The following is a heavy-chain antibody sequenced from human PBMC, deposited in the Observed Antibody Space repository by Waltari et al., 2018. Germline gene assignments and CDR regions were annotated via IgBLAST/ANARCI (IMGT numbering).Heavy chain of an antibody. J-gene: IGHJ6*03. V-gene: IGHV4-4*07. CDR1: GGPLSSYY. D-gene: IGHD3-3*01. CDR2: SYTRGST. Sequence: QVQLQESGPGLVKPSETLSLTCAVPGGPLSSYYWICIRQHAGQGLGWIGRSYTRGSTNYNPALNSRVTMSVDTSKNQFSLKLSSVTAADTAVYYCARDDQNWSGYSRVDYDYYMDVWGKGTTVTVSS. CDR3: ARDDQNWSGYSRVDYDYYMDV.